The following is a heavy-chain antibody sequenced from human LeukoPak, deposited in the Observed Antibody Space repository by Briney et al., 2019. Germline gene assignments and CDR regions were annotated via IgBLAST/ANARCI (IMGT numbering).Heavy chain of an antibody. V-gene: IGHV3-23*01. CDR3: AKSPAVDAAFDI. CDR2: ISGSGGST. D-gene: IGHD4-23*01. J-gene: IGHJ3*02. Sequence: GGSLRLSCAASGFTFSNFDVSWVRQAPGKGLEWVSAISGSGGSTYSADSVKGRFTNSRDNSKNTLYLQMNGLRAEDTAVYYCAKSPAVDAAFDIWGQGTMVTVSS. CDR1: GFTFSNFD.